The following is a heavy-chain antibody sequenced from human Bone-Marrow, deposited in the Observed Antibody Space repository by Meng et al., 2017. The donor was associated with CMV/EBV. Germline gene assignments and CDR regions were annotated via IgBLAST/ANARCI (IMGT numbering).Heavy chain of an antibody. J-gene: IGHJ4*02. Sequence: SETLSLTCTVSGGSISSYYWSWIRQPPGKGLEWIGYIYYSGSTNYNPSLKSRVTISVDTSKNQFSLKLSSVTAADTAVYYCAREYSSSPGGDYFDYWGQGTLVTVSS. CDR2: IYYSGST. D-gene: IGHD6-6*01. CDR3: AREYSSSPGGDYFDY. CDR1: GGSISSYY. V-gene: IGHV4-59*01.